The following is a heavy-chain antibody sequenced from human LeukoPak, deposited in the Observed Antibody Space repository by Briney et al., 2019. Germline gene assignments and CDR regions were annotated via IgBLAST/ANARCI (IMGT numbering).Heavy chain of an antibody. Sequence: SETLSLTCTVSGDSISTYYWSWIRQPPGKGLEWIGYMYYSGSTNYNPSLKSRVTISVDTSKHQFSLKLNSVTAADTAVYYCARHGDRGSVSSWKRDFDYWGQGTLVTVSS. V-gene: IGHV4-59*08. CDR2: MYYSGST. CDR3: ARHGDRGSVSSWKRDFDY. CDR1: GDSISTYY. J-gene: IGHJ4*02. D-gene: IGHD3-10*01.